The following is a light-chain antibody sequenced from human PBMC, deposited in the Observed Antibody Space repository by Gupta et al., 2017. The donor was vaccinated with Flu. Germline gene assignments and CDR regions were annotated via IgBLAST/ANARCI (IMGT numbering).Light chain of an antibody. CDR3: SSYTSNRGV. J-gene: IGLJ3*02. Sequence: QSITISCTGTSSDVGGYNFVSWYQQHPGKAPKLIIYEVINRPSGVSNRFSGSKSGNTASLTISGLQAEDEANYYCSSYTSNRGVFGGGTELTVL. CDR1: SSDVGGYNF. CDR2: EVI. V-gene: IGLV2-14*01.